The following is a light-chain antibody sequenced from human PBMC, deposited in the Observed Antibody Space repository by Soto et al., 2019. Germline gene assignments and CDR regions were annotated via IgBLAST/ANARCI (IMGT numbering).Light chain of an antibody. CDR2: GNS. J-gene: IGLJ3*02. Sequence: QSVLTQPPSVSGAPGQRVTISCTGSSSNIGAGFDVHWYRQLPGTSPKLLIFGNSNRPSGVPDRFSGARSGTSASLAITGLQVEDEADYYCQSYDTSLRGWVFGGGTKLTVL. V-gene: IGLV1-40*01. CDR3: QSYDTSLRGWV. CDR1: SSNIGAGFD.